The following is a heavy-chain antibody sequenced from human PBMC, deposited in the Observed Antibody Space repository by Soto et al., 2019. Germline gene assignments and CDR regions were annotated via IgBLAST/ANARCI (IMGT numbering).Heavy chain of an antibody. Sequence: PGGSLRLSCAASGFTFSSYWMSWVRQAPGKGLEWVANIKQDGSEKYYVNSVKGRFTISRDNAKNSLSLQMNSLRAEDTALYYCARDVDADFRTDFDYWGRGTLVTVSS. D-gene: IGHD4-17*01. CDR3: ARDVDADFRTDFDY. CDR2: IKQDGSEK. V-gene: IGHV3-7*03. J-gene: IGHJ4*02. CDR1: GFTFSSYW.